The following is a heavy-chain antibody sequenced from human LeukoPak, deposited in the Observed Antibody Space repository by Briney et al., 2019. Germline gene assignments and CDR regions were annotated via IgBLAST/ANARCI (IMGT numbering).Heavy chain of an antibody. J-gene: IGHJ1*01. Sequence: PSETLSLTCTVSGVSVSTDNYYWSWIRQPPGKGLEWIGEINHSGSTNYNPSLKSRVTISVDTSKNQFSLKLSSVTAADTAVYYCARGEAVAEVQHWGQGTLVTVSS. D-gene: IGHD6-19*01. CDR3: ARGEAVAEVQH. V-gene: IGHV4-34*01. CDR2: INHSGST. CDR1: GVSVSTDNYY.